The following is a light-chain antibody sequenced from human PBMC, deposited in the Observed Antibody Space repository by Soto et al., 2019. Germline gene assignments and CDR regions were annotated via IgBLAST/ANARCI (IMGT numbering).Light chain of an antibody. J-gene: IGKJ4*01. CDR1: QSVYNTY. CDR2: GAS. Sequence: EIVLTQSPGTLSLSPGERATLSCRASQSVYNTYLAWYQQKPGQAPRLLIFGASNRATGIPDRFSGRGSGTDFTLTITRLEREDFAVYYCQQYGRSPLTCGGGTKVEI. V-gene: IGKV3-20*01. CDR3: QQYGRSPLT.